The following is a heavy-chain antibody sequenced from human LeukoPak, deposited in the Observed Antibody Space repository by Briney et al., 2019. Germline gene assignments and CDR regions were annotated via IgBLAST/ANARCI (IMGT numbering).Heavy chain of an antibody. J-gene: IGHJ4*02. CDR1: GFTFSSYE. CDR3: ARRTYDYTDY. CDR2: ISSSSSYI. D-gene: IGHD4-11*01. Sequence: GGSLRLSCAASGFTFSSYEINWVRQAPGKGLEWVSSISSSSSYIYYADSVKGRFTISRDNAKNSLYLQMNSLRAEDTAVYYCARRTYDYTDYWGQGTLVTVSS. V-gene: IGHV3-21*01.